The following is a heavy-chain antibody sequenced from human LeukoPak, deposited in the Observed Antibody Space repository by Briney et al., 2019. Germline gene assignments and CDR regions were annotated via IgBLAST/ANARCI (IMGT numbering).Heavy chain of an antibody. CDR3: ARGIHSYYYYYYMDV. Sequence: PGGSLRLSCAASGFTFDDYGMSWVRQAPGKGLEWVSGINWNGGSTGYADSVKGRFTISRDNAKNSLYLQMNSLRAEDTALYYCARGIHSYYYYYYMDVWGKGTTVTVPS. CDR2: INWNGGST. D-gene: IGHD5-18*01. J-gene: IGHJ6*03. CDR1: GFTFDDYG. V-gene: IGHV3-20*04.